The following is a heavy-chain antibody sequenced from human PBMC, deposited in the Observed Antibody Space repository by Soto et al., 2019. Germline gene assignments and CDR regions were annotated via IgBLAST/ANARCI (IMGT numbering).Heavy chain of an antibody. CDR1: GFTFSSYA. CDR2: ISGSGGST. CDR3: AKGRYDFWSGYSPRLDP. J-gene: IGHJ5*02. V-gene: IGHV3-23*01. D-gene: IGHD3-3*01. Sequence: GGSLRLSCAASGFTFSSYAMSWVRQAPGKGLEWVSAISGSGGSTYYADSVKGRFTISRDNSKNTLYLQMNSLRAEDTAVYYCAKGRYDFWSGYSPRLDPWGQGTLVTVSS.